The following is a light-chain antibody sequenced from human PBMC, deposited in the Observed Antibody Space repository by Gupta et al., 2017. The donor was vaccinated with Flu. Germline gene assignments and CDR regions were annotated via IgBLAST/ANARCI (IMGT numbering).Light chain of an antibody. CDR1: ARLVHSDGNTY. V-gene: IGKV2-30*02. J-gene: IGKJ1*01. Sequence: DVVLTPSPLSLPVILVQPDSISCTSNARLVHSDGNTYLHWFQQRPGQSPRRLIYKISNRDSGVPDRFSGSGSGTEFTLKISRVEAEDVGIYYCMQYVKWPWTFGQGTKVEIK. CDR3: MQYVKWPWT. CDR2: KIS.